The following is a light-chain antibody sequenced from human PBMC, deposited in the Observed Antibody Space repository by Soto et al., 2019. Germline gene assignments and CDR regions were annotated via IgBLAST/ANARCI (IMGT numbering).Light chain of an antibody. J-gene: IGLJ1*01. CDR3: AGWDGSLKGFV. CDR1: ASNIGRDP. V-gene: IGLV1-44*01. Sequence: QPVLTQPPSASGAPGQRVTISCSGSASNIGRDPVNWYQQVPGTAPKLLIYENNHRPSEVPDRFSGSKSGTSASLVISGLQSEDEAEYFCAGWDGSLKGFVFGNGTKVTVL. CDR2: ENN.